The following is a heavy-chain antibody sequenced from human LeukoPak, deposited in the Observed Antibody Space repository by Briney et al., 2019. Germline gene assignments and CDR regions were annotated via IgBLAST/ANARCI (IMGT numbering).Heavy chain of an antibody. D-gene: IGHD2-2*03. J-gene: IGHJ6*03. V-gene: IGHV3-30-3*01. CDR3: ARDGYCSSTSCLEYYYYMGV. Sequence: GGSLRLSCAASGFTFSSYAMHWVRQAPGKGLEWVAVISYDGSNKYYADSVKGRFTISRDNSKNTLYLQMSSLRAEDTAVYYCARDGYCSSTSCLEYYYYMGVWGKGTTVTVSS. CDR1: GFTFSSYA. CDR2: ISYDGSNK.